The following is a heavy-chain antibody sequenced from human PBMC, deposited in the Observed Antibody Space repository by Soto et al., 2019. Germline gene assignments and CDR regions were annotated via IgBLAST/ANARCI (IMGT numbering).Heavy chain of an antibody. J-gene: IGHJ6*02. CDR3: ARDLELRITIFGVVTKYGMDV. Sequence: ASVKVSCKASGYTFTIYGISCVLQSPLQWLDWMGWISAYNGNTNYAQKLQGRVTMTTDTSTSTAYMELRSLRSDDTAVYYCARDLELRITIFGVVTKYGMDVWGQGTTVTVSS. CDR1: GYTFTIYG. D-gene: IGHD3-3*01. V-gene: IGHV1-18*04. CDR2: ISAYNGNT.